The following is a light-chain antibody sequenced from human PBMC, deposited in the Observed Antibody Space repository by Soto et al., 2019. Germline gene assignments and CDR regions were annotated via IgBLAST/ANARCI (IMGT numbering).Light chain of an antibody. Sequence: EIVLTQSPGTLSLSPGERATLSCRASQSVSSSYLAWYQQKPGQAPRLLIYGASSRATGIPDRCSGSGSGTDFTLTISRLEPEDFALYYCQQYGSSPQTFGQGTKVEIK. J-gene: IGKJ1*01. CDR3: QQYGSSPQT. CDR1: QSVSSSY. CDR2: GAS. V-gene: IGKV3-20*01.